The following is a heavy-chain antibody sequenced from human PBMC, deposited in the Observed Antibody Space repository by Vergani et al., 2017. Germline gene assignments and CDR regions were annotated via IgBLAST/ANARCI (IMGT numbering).Heavy chain of an antibody. Sequence: QMQLVQSGPEVKKPGTSVKVSCKASGFTFTSSAVQWVRQARGQRLEWIGWIVVGSGNTNYAQKFQERVTITRDMSTSTAYMELSSLRSEDTAVYYCAAPNKKDSSSWYYYYYGMDVWGQGP. CDR2: IVVGSGNT. CDR1: GFTFTSSA. CDR3: AAPNKKDSSSWYYYYYGMDV. J-gene: IGHJ6*02. D-gene: IGHD6-13*01. V-gene: IGHV1-58*01.